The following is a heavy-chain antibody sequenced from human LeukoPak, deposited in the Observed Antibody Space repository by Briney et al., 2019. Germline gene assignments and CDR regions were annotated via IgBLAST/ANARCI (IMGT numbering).Heavy chain of an antibody. V-gene: IGHV4-59*05. CDR2: IYYSGSP. J-gene: IGHJ4*02. D-gene: IGHD1-1*01. CDR1: GGSISSYY. CDR3: ATWRTAKTGFDY. Sequence: SETLSLTCTVSGGSISSYYWSWIRQPPGKGLEWIGSIYYSGSPYYNPSLKSRVTISVDTSRNQFSLRLRSVTAADTAVYYCATWRTAKTGFDYWGQGTLVTVSS.